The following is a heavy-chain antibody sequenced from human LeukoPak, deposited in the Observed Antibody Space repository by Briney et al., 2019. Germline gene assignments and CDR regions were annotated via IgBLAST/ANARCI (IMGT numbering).Heavy chain of an antibody. Sequence: GGSLRLSCAASGFTFSSYAVSWVRQAPGKGLEWVSTISGTGDSTYYADSVKGRFSISRDNSRNTPYLQMNRLTANDTAVYFCARPGITMVIVGPYYFDYWGRGTLVTVSS. D-gene: IGHD3-10*01. CDR1: GFTFSSYA. J-gene: IGHJ4*02. V-gene: IGHV3-23*01. CDR3: ARPGITMVIVGPYYFDY. CDR2: ISGTGDST.